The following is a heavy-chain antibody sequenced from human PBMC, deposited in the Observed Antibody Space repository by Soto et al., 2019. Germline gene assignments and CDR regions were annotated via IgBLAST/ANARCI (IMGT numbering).Heavy chain of an antibody. CDR1: GGSISSSSYY. J-gene: IGHJ6*02. CDR3: ARPEGVSSSGGDYYYYYGMDV. V-gene: IGHV4-39*01. Sequence: SETLSLTCTVSGGSISSSSYYWGWIRQPPGKGLEWIGSIYYSGGTYYNPSLKSRVTISVDTSKNQFSLKLSSVTAADTAVYYCARPEGVSSSGGDYYYYYGMDVWGQGTTVTVSS. D-gene: IGHD6-6*01. CDR2: IYYSGGT.